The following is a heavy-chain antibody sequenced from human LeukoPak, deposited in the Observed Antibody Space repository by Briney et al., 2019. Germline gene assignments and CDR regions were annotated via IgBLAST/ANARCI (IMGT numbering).Heavy chain of an antibody. CDR3: ARLLGRLTIFGVVSVDY. D-gene: IGHD3-3*01. J-gene: IGHJ4*02. CDR1: GFTFSIYA. Sequence: PGRSLRLSCAASGFTFSIYALHWVRQAPGKGLEWVAVISYDGSNKYYADSVKGRFTISRDNSKNTLYLQMNSLRAEDTAVYYCARLLGRLTIFGVVSVDYWGQGTLVTVSS. V-gene: IGHV3-30-3*01. CDR2: ISYDGSNK.